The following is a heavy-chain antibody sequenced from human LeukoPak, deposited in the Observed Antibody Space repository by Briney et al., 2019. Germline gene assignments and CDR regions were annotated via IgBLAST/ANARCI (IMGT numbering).Heavy chain of an antibody. J-gene: IGHJ4*02. V-gene: IGHV3-7*01. CDR2: IKQDGSEK. D-gene: IGHD1-26*01. Sequence: GGSLRLSCAASGFTFNTYWMSWVRQAPGKGLGWVANIKQDGSEKYYVDSVKGRFTISRDNAKNSLYLQMDSLRAEDTAVYYCARDKIVGATFFDYWGQGTLVTVSS. CDR1: GFTFNTYW. CDR3: ARDKIVGATFFDY.